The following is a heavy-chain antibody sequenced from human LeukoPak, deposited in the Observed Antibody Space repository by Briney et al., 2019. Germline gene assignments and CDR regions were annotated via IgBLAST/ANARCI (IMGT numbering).Heavy chain of an antibody. D-gene: IGHD3-10*01. Sequence: GASVKVSCKASGYTFTGYYMHWVRQAPGQGLEWMGWINPNSGGTNYAQKFQGRVTMTRDTSISTAYMELSRLRSDDTAVYYCARGPVLLWFGESSSYRYYYYYYMDVWGKGTTVTISS. CDR2: INPNSGGT. CDR1: GYTFTGYY. CDR3: ARGPVLLWFGESSSYRYYYYYYMDV. J-gene: IGHJ6*03. V-gene: IGHV1-2*02.